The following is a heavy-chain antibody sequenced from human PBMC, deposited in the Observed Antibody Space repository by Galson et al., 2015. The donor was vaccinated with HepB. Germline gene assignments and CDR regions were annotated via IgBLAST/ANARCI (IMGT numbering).Heavy chain of an antibody. Sequence: SETLSLTCAVYGGSLTGYYWSWIRQAPGKGLEWIGEINYGGTTHYNPSLKSRVTTSVDTSKNQFSLKLSSVIAADTAVYYCARRLYLNGYYSGSWGQGTLVTVSS. J-gene: IGHJ5*02. CDR1: GGSLTGYY. CDR2: INYGGTT. D-gene: IGHD3-9*01. V-gene: IGHV4-34*01. CDR3: ARRLYLNGYYSGS.